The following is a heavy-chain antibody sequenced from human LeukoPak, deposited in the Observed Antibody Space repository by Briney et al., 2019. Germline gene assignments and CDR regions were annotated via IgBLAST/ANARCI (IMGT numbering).Heavy chain of an antibody. CDR2: IYYSGST. CDR1: GGSISSYY. J-gene: IGHJ4*02. D-gene: IGHD3-10*01. CDR3: ARGSGSYFSVDY. V-gene: IGHV4-59*08. Sequence: PSETLSLTCTVSGGSISSYYWSWIRQPPRKGLEWIGYIYYSGSTNYNPSLKSRVTISVDTSKNQFSLKLSSVTAADTAVYYCARGSGSYFSVDYWGQGTLVTVSS.